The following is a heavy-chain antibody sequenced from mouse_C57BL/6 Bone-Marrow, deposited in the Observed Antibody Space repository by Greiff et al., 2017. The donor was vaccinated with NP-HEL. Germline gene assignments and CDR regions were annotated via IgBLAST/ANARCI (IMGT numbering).Heavy chain of an antibody. V-gene: IGHV1-55*01. Sequence: QVQLQQPGAELVKPGASVKMSCKASGYTFTSYWITWVKQRPGQGLEWIGDIYPGSGSTNYNEKFKSKATLTVDTSSSTAYMQLSSRTSEYSAVYYCARSGYYAYWYFGVWGTGTTVTVSS. J-gene: IGHJ1*03. CDR1: GYTFTSYW. CDR3: ARSGYYAYWYFGV. D-gene: IGHD2-3*01. CDR2: IYPGSGST.